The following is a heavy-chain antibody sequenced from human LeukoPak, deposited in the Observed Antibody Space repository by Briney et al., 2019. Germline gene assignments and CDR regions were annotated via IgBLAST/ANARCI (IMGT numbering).Heavy chain of an antibody. CDR2: IYYSGST. CDR1: GGSISSYY. CDR3: ARVSYSKGAFDV. D-gene: IGHD2-21*01. V-gene: IGHV4-59*12. J-gene: IGHJ3*01. Sequence: SETLSLTCSVSGGSISSYYWSWIRQPPGKGLEWIGYIYYSGSTNYNPSLKSRVTISVDTSKNQFSLKLSSVTAADTAVYYCARVSYSKGAFDVWGQGTVVTVSS.